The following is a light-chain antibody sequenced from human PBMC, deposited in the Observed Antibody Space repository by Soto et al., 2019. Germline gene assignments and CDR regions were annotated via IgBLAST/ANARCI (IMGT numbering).Light chain of an antibody. J-gene: IGKJ1*01. CDR2: DAS. CDR1: QSISHF. Sequence: DIQMTQSPSTLSASVGDRVTITCRASQSISHFLAWYQQKPGKVPKLLIYDASNLGSGVPSRFSGSGSGTEFTLTSSSLQPDDFATYYCLQHNSYPWTFGQGTKVDIK. V-gene: IGKV1-5*01. CDR3: LQHNSYPWT.